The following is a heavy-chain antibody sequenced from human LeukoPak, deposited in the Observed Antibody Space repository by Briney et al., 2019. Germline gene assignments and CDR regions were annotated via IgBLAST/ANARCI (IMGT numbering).Heavy chain of an antibody. V-gene: IGHV3-7*03. Sequence: GGSLRLSCAASGFTFSSDWMSWVRLAPGTGPEWVANVKQDGSEKYYVDSVKGRFTISRDNAKNSLYLQMNSLRAEDTAVYYCARDPSGSYYNVLDYWGQGTLVPVSS. J-gene: IGHJ4*02. CDR3: ARDPSGSYYNVLDY. D-gene: IGHD3-10*01. CDR2: VKQDGSEK. CDR1: GFTFSSDW.